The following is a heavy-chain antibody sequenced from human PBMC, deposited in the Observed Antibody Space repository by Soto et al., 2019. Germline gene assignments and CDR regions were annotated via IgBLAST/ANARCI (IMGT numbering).Heavy chain of an antibody. CDR1: GGTFSSYA. CDR2: IIPIFGTA. D-gene: IGHD3-22*01. Sequence: QVQLVQSGAEVKKPGSSVKVSCKASGGTFSSYAISWVRQAPGQGPEWMGGIIPIFGTANYVQKFQGRVTITADESTSTAYMELSSLRSEDTAVYYCARTARSRGYYLFDYWGQGTLVTVSS. J-gene: IGHJ4*02. CDR3: ARTARSRGYYLFDY. V-gene: IGHV1-69*01.